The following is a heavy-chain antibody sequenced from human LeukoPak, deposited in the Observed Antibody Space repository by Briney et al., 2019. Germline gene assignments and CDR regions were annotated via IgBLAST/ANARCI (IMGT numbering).Heavy chain of an antibody. D-gene: IGHD1-26*01. Sequence: GGSLRLSCSGSGFIFNNAWMSWVRQAPGKGLEWVAVISYDGSNKYYADSVKGRFTISRDNSKNTLYLQMNSLRAEDTAVYYCAKEAGGSYVSEDYWGQGTLVTVSS. CDR2: ISYDGSNK. J-gene: IGHJ4*02. CDR1: GFIFNNAW. CDR3: AKEAGGSYVSEDY. V-gene: IGHV3-30*18.